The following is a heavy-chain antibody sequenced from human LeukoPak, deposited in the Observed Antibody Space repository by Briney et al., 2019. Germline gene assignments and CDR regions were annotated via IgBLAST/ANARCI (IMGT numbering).Heavy chain of an antibody. V-gene: IGHV3-30*02. Sequence: GGSLRLSCAASGFTFSTYGMHWVRQAPGKGLEWVAFIRYGGSNKYYADSVKGRFTISRDNSKNTLYLQMNSLRAEDTAVYYCAKLSGPSTTWSAIGYWGQGTLVTVSS. CDR1: GFTFSTYG. CDR2: IRYGGSNK. J-gene: IGHJ4*02. CDR3: AKLSGPSTTWSAIGY. D-gene: IGHD2-2*01.